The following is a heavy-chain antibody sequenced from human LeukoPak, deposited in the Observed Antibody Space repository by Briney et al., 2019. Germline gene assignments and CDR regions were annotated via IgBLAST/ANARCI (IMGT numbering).Heavy chain of an antibody. D-gene: IGHD1-20*01. Sequence: ASVKVSCKASGYTFTTYYMHWVRQAPGQGLEWMGWINSNSGGTNSAQKFQDRVTMTRDTSISTAYMELSRLTSDDTAVYTCARGYNWNDINYLDFWGQGTLVTVSS. CDR1: GYTFTTYY. CDR3: ARGYNWNDINYLDF. V-gene: IGHV1-2*02. CDR2: INSNSGGT. J-gene: IGHJ4*02.